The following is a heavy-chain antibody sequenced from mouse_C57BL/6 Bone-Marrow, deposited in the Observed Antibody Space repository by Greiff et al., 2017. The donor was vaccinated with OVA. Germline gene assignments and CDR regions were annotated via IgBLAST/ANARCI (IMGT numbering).Heavy chain of an antibody. CDR1: GFTFSSYG. V-gene: IGHV5-6*01. CDR3: ARHVGPYWYFDV. Sequence: EVQLVESGGDLVKPGGSLKLSCAASGFTFSSYGMSWVRQTPDKRLEWVATISSGGSYTYYPDSVKGRFTISRDNAKNTLYLQMSSLKSEDTAMYYCARHVGPYWYFDVWGTGTTVTVSS. CDR2: ISSGGSYT. J-gene: IGHJ1*03.